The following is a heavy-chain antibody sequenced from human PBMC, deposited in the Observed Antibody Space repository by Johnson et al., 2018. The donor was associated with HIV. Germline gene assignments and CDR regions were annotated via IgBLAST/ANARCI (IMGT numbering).Heavy chain of an antibody. CDR3: ARDGESQQLPLGDAFDV. V-gene: IGHV3-66*01. D-gene: IGHD6-13*01. J-gene: IGHJ3*01. CDR1: GFTVSSNY. CDR2: IYSGGST. Sequence: VQLVESGGGVVQPGGSLRLSCAASGFTVSSNYMSWVRQAPGKGLEWVSVIYSGGSTYYADSVRGRFTISRDNSRNTLYLQMNSLRAEDTAMYYCARDGESQQLPLGDAFDVWGQGTMVTVSS.